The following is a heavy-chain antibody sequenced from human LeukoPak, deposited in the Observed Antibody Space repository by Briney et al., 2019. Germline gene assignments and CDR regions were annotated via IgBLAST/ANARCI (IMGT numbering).Heavy chain of an antibody. Sequence: GGSLRLSCAASRFSFSNYGVNWVRQAPGKGLEWVSYINSRSSTIYYADSVRGRFTISRDNAKNSLYLQMNSLKAEDTAIYYCAREVGTPQAFDIWGQGTMVTVSS. V-gene: IGHV3-48*01. CDR1: RFSFSNYG. J-gene: IGHJ3*02. CDR2: INSRSSTI. D-gene: IGHD1-26*01. CDR3: AREVGTPQAFDI.